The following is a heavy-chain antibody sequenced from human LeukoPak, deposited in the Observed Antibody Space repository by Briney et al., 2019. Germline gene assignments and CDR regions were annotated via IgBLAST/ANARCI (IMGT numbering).Heavy chain of an antibody. Sequence: SETLSLTCAVYGGSFSGYYWSWIRQSPGKGLEWIGEINHSGSTNYNPSLKSRVTISVDTSKNQFSLKLSSVTAADTAVYYCARGNYYDSSGYYYVIGIDYWGQGTLVTVSS. V-gene: IGHV4-34*01. CDR2: INHSGST. D-gene: IGHD3-22*01. CDR3: ARGNYYDSSGYYYVIGIDY. CDR1: GGSFSGYY. J-gene: IGHJ4*02.